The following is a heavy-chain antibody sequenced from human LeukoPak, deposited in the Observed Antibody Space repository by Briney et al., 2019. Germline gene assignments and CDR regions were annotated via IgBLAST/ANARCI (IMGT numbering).Heavy chain of an antibody. CDR1: GFTFSTYN. D-gene: IGHD1-1*01. CDR3: ARTTRWARIFDY. Sequence: GSLRLSCAASGFTFSTYNMNWVRQPPGKGLEWIGEINHSGSTNYNPSLKSRVTISVDTSKNQFSLKLSSVTAADTAVYYCARTTRWARIFDYWGQGTLVTVSS. CDR2: INHSGST. V-gene: IGHV4-34*01. J-gene: IGHJ4*02.